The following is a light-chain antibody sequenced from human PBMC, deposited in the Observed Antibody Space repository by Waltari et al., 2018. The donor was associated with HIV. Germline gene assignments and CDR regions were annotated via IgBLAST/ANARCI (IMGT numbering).Light chain of an antibody. CDR2: GAS. CDR1: ESVSSTY. CDR3: PDYET. J-gene: IGKJ4*02. Sequence: EIVLTQSPATLSFPSGERATLSCRASESVSSTYLAWYQQKPGQAPRLLVYGASNRATGISERFSGSGSGTDFTLTISRLEPEVAALYYCPDYETFGGGARVEIK. V-gene: IGKV3-20*01.